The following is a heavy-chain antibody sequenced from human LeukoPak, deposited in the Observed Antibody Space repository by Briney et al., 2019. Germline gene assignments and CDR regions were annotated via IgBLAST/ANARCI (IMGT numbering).Heavy chain of an antibody. CDR2: IYYSGST. CDR3: ARDQEYYGSGSSGFDY. CDR1: GGSTSSSSYY. D-gene: IGHD3-10*01. V-gene: IGHV4-39*07. Sequence: SETLTLTCTVSGGSTSSSSYYWGWIRQPPGKGLEWIGSIYYSGSTYYNPSLKSRVTISVDTSKNQFSLKLSSVTAADTAVYYCARDQEYYGSGSSGFDYWGQGTLVTVSS. J-gene: IGHJ4*02.